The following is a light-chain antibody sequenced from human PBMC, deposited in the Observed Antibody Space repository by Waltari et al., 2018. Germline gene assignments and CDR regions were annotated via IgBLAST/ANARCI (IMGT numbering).Light chain of an antibody. CDR2: WAS. CDR3: QQYFDSPLT. V-gene: IGKV4-1*01. CDR1: KSLLYIADKKNY. J-gene: IGKJ4*01. Sequence: DIVMTQSPDSLAVSLGERATINCKSSKSLLYIADKKNYVVWYQEKPGKPPKFLIYWASSRESGVPDRFSGSVSGTDFSLTISSLQAEDVAVYYFQQYFDSPLTFGGGTKVEIK.